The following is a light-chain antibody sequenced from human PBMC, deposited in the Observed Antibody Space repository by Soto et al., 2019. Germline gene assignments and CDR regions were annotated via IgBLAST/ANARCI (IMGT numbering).Light chain of an antibody. J-gene: IGKJ1*01. Sequence: DSQITQSPSPLSGSVGDRVTITCRASQTISSWLAWYQQKPGKAPKLLIYKASTLKSGVPSRFSGSGSGTEFTLTISSLQPDDFATYYCQLYNSYSEAFGQGTKEDIK. CDR2: KAS. V-gene: IGKV1-5*03. CDR1: QTISSW. CDR3: QLYNSYSEA.